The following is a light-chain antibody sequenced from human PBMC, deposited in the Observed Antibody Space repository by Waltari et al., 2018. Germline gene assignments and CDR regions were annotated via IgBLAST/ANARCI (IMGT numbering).Light chain of an antibody. J-gene: IGKJ1*01. CDR3: QQYNNWPPWT. Sequence: EIVMTQSPATLSVSQGERATLSCRASQSVGSNLAWYQLKPGQAPRLLIYGASTRATGIPARFSGSGSGTEFTLTISSLQSEDFVVYYCQQYNNWPPWTFGQGTKVEIK. V-gene: IGKV3-15*01. CDR2: GAS. CDR1: QSVGSN.